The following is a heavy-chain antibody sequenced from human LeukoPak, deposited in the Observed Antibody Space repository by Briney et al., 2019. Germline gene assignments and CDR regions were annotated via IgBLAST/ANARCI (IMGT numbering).Heavy chain of an antibody. Sequence: GGSLILSCTVSGFTVSSNSMIWVRQAPGKGLEWVSFIYSDNTHYSDSVKGRFTISRDNSKNTLYLQMNSLRAKDTAVYYCARRAGAYSHPYDYWGQGTLVTVSS. D-gene: IGHD4/OR15-4a*01. CDR1: GFTVSSNS. V-gene: IGHV3-53*01. CDR3: ARRAGAYSHPYDY. CDR2: IYSDNT. J-gene: IGHJ4*02.